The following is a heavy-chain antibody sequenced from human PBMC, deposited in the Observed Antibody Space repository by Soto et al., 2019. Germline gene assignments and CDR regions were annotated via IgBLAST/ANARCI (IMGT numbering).Heavy chain of an antibody. CDR1: GGSISSGGYY. CDR3: ARDRSVVVVAATEPRRYYGMDV. CDR2: IYYSGST. V-gene: IGHV4-31*03. D-gene: IGHD2-15*01. Sequence: SETLSLTCTVSGGSISSGGYYWSWIRQHPGKGLEWIGYIYYSGSTYYNPSLKSRVTISVDTSKNQFSLKLSSVTAADTAVYYCARDRSVVVVAATEPRRYYGMDVWGQGTTVTASS. J-gene: IGHJ6*02.